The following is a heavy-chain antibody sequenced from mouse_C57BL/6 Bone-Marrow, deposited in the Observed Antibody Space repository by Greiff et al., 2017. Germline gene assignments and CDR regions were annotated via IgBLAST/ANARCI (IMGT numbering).Heavy chain of an antibody. V-gene: IGHV1-80*01. Sequence: QVQLKESGAELVKPGASVKISCKASGYAFSSYWMNWVKQRPGKGLEWIGQIYPGDGDTNYNGKFKGKATLTADKSSSTAYMQLSSLTSEDSAVYFCARSGSSGPAYWGQGTLVTVSA. D-gene: IGHD3-2*02. J-gene: IGHJ3*01. CDR3: ARSGSSGPAY. CDR2: IYPGDGDT. CDR1: GYAFSSYW.